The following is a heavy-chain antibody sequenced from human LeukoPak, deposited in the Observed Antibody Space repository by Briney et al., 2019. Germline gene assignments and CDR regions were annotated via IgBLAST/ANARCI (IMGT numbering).Heavy chain of an antibody. Sequence: EESLRISCKGSGYRFTSYWISWVRQMPGKGLEWMGRIDTGDSYTNYSPSFQGHLTISADKSISTAYLQWSSLKASDTAMYYCARHQLLGPCFKGVCSYAFDIWGQGTMVTVSS. J-gene: IGHJ3*02. V-gene: IGHV5-10-1*01. D-gene: IGHD2-8*01. CDR3: ARHQLLGPCFKGVCSYAFDI. CDR2: IDTGDSYT. CDR1: GYRFTSYW.